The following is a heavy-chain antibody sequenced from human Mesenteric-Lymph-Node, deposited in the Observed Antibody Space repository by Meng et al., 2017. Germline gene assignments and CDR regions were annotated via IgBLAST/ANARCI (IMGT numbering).Heavy chain of an antibody. V-gene: IGHV4-61*01. CDR1: GGSVSSGSYY. CDR2: IYYSGST. D-gene: IGHD1-26*01. J-gene: IGHJ2*01. CDR3: ARDSGSYYEGL. Sequence: QVQLQESGPGLVRPSETLSLTCTVSGGSVSSGSYYWSWIRQPPGKGLEWIGYIYYSGSTNYNPSLKSRVTISVDTSKNQFSLKLSSVTAADTAVYYCARDSGSYYEGLWGRGTLVTVSS.